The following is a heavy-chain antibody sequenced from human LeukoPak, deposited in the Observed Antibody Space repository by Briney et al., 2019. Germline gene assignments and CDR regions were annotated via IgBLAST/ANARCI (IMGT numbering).Heavy chain of an antibody. CDR3: ARGYCSGGSCYSYYYNYMDV. D-gene: IGHD2-15*01. J-gene: IGHJ6*03. CDR2: INHSGST. Sequence: PSETLSLTCAIYGGSFSGYYWSWLRQPPGKGLEWIGEINHSGSTNYTPSLKSRVTISVDTSKNKFSLKLSSVTAADTAVYYCARGYCSGGSCYSYYYNYMDVWGKGTTVTVSS. V-gene: IGHV4-34*01. CDR1: GGSFSGYY.